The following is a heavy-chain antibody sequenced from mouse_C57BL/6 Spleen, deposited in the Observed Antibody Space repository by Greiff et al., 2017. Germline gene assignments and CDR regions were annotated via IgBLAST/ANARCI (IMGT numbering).Heavy chain of an antibody. CDR3: ARRLRTVPFDY. Sequence: QVQLQQSGAELMKPGASVKLSCKATGYTFTGYWIEWVKQRPGHGLEWIGEILPGSGSTTYNEKFKGKATFTADTSSNTAYMQLSSLTTEDSAIYYCARRLRTVPFDYWGQGTTLTVSS. V-gene: IGHV1-9*01. CDR2: ILPGSGST. D-gene: IGHD3-2*02. J-gene: IGHJ2*01. CDR1: GYTFTGYW.